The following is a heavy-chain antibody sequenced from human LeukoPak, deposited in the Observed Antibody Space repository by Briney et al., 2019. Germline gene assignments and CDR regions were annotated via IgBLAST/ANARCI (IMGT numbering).Heavy chain of an antibody. J-gene: IGHJ5*02. V-gene: IGHV3-23*01. CDR3: ARCTIGGGSGWCTWFAP. D-gene: IGHD6-19*01. CDR1: GFTFSSHT. CDR2: IRGGGAP. Sequence: GGPLRLSCAASGFTFSSHTMNWVRQAPGKGLQWVSSIRGGGAPVYADSVKGRFTISRDDFKSTVFLQMDSLRPEDTAVYYCARCTIGGGSGWCTWFAPWGQGTLVTVSS.